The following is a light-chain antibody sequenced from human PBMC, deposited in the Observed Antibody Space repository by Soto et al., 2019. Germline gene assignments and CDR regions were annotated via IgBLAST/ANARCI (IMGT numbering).Light chain of an antibody. J-gene: IGKJ2*01. V-gene: IGKV1-39*01. Sequence: DIQMTQSPSSLSASVGDRVTITCRASQSISSYLNWYQQKPGKAPKLLIYAASSLQSGVPSRFSGNGSGTDFAPTTSSLPPEDFATYYGQQSYSTPYTFRQGTKLEIK. CDR3: QQSYSTPYT. CDR2: AAS. CDR1: QSISSY.